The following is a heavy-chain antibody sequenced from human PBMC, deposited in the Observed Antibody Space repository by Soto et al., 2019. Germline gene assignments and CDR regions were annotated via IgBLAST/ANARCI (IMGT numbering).Heavy chain of an antibody. CDR3: ARDSDVDTAMVTSNPFAY. CDR1: GGSISSSNW. V-gene: IGHV4-4*02. D-gene: IGHD5-18*01. Sequence: QVQLQESGPGLVKPSGTLSLTCAVSGGSISSSNWWSWVRQPPGKGLEWIGESYHSGRTNYNPSLKSRVTISVDKSTDQFSLKLSSVTAADTAVYYCARDSDVDTAMVTSNPFAYWGQGTLVTVSS. CDR2: SYHSGRT. J-gene: IGHJ4*02.